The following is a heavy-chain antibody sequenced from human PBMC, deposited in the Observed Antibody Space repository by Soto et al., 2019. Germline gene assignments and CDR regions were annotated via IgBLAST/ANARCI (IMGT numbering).Heavy chain of an antibody. Sequence: PSETLSLTCPVSGGSISSSSYYWGWIRQPPGKGLEWIGSIYYSGSTYYNPSLKSRVTISVDTSKNQFSLKLSSVTAADTAVYYCARSGRVEMATIGPLGYYYGMDVWGQGTTVTVSS. V-gene: IGHV4-39*01. CDR2: IYYSGST. CDR3: ARSGRVEMATIGPLGYYYGMDV. D-gene: IGHD5-12*01. J-gene: IGHJ6*02. CDR1: GGSISSSSYY.